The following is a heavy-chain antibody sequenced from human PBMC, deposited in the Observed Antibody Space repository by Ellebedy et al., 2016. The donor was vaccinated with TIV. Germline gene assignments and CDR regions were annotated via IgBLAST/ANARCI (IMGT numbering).Heavy chain of an antibody. D-gene: IGHD5-24*01. CDR2: LWSDGSYK. CDR3: AREVQPLSTKFDY. Sequence: GESLKISCAASGFTFSSYGMHWVRQAPGKGLEWVAVLWSDGSYKYYADSVKGRFTISRDNSKNTLYLQMNSLRTEDTAVYYCAREVQPLSTKFDYWGQGTLVTVSS. J-gene: IGHJ4*02. V-gene: IGHV3-33*01. CDR1: GFTFSSYG.